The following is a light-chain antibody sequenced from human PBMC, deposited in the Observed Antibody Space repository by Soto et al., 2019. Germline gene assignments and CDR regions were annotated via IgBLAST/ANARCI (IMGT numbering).Light chain of an antibody. V-gene: IGKV1-27*01. CDR2: AAS. J-gene: IGKJ3*01. Sequence: DIQMTQSPSSLSASVGDRVTITCRASQGISNYLAWYQQKPGKVPELLIYAASTLQSGAPSRFSRSGSGTDFNLTLSSRQPEDVATYYCQKYDSAPFTFGPGTKVDL. CDR3: QKYDSAPFT. CDR1: QGISNY.